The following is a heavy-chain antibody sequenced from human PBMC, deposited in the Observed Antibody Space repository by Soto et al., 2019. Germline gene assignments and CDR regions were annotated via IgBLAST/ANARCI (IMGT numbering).Heavy chain of an antibody. D-gene: IGHD5-18*01. Sequence: GGSLRLSCAASGFTFSSYGTHWVRQAPGKGLEWVAVIWYDGSNKYYADSVKGRFTISRDNSKNTLYLQMNSLRAEDTAVYYCPRGRYSYGLPYYVDYWGQRTLVTVSS. CDR2: IWYDGSNK. CDR1: GFTFSSYG. J-gene: IGHJ4*02. V-gene: IGHV3-33*01. CDR3: PRGRYSYGLPYYVDY.